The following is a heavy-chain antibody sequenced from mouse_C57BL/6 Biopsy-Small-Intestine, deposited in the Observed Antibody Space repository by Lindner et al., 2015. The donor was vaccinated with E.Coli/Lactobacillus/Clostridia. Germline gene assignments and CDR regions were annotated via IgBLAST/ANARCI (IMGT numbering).Heavy chain of an antibody. V-gene: IGHV1-53*01. J-gene: IGHJ1*01. CDR3: AGDGANWGTYWYFDL. CDR2: INPNSGGT. CDR1: GYTFTGYY. D-gene: IGHD4-1*01. Sequence: SVKVSCKASGYTFTGYYMHWVRQAPGQGLEWMGWINPNSGGTNYAQKFQGWVTMTRDTSISTAYMELSRLRSDDTAVYYCAGDGANWGTYWYFDLWGRGTLVTVSS.